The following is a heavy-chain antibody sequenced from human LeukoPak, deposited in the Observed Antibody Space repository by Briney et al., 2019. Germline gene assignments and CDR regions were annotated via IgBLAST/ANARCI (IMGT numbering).Heavy chain of an antibody. Sequence: GRSLRLSCAASGFTFSSYAMHWVRQAPGKGLEWVAVISYDASNTYYVDSVKGRFTISRDNAKNSLYLQMNSLRAEDTAVYYCAELGITMIGGVWGKGTTVTISS. CDR3: AELGITMIGGV. V-gene: IGHV3-30*04. CDR1: GFTFSSYA. D-gene: IGHD3-10*02. CDR2: ISYDASNT. J-gene: IGHJ6*04.